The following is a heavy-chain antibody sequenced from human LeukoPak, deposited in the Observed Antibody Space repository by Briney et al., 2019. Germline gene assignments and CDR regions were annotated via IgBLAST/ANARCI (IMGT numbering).Heavy chain of an antibody. V-gene: IGHV1-8*01. Sequence: ASVKVSCKASGFTLTNYDINWVRQAPGQGLEWMGWMNPINGNTGYARKFQGRVTMTRDTSKSTAYMELRSLTSEDTAIYYCVRDGEGVAISVNFWFDPWGQGTLVTVSS. CDR3: VRDGEGVAISVNFWFDP. CDR1: GFTLTNYD. CDR2: MNPINGNT. D-gene: IGHD3-10*01. J-gene: IGHJ5*02.